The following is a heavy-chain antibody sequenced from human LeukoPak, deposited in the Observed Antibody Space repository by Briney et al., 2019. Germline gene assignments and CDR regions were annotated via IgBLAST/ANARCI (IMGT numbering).Heavy chain of an antibody. D-gene: IGHD4-11*01. J-gene: IGHJ4*02. V-gene: IGHV4-34*01. CDR2: INHSGST. CDR1: GGSFSGYY. CDR3: ARVNRNYGLDY. Sequence: SETLSLTCAVYGGSFSGYYWSWIRQPPGKGLEWIGEINHSGSTNYNPSLKSRVTISVDTSKNQFSLKLSSVTAADTAVYYCARVNRNYGLDYWGQGTLVTVSS.